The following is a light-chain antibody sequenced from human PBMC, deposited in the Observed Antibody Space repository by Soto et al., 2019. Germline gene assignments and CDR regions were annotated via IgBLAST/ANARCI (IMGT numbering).Light chain of an antibody. CDR2: EDS. J-gene: IGLJ3*02. V-gene: IGLV2-23*01. CDR3: CSYAGSSTWV. Sequence: QSVLTQPASVSGSPGQSITISCTGTSSDVGSYNLVSWYQQHPGKAPKLMIYEDSKRPSGVSNRFSGSKSGNTASLTISGRQAEDEADYYCCSYAGSSTWVFGGGTKLTVL. CDR1: SSDVGSYNL.